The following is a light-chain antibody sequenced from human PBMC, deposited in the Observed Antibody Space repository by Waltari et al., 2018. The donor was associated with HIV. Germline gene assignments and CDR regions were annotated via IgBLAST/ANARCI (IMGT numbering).Light chain of an antibody. Sequence: QSVLTQPPSVSAAPGQKVTISCSGCSSNIGNNYVSWYQQLPGTAPKLLIYDNNKRPSGIPDRFSGSKSGTSATLGITGFQTGDEADYYCGTWDSSLSAYVFGTGTKVTVL. CDR2: DNN. CDR3: GTWDSSLSAYV. CDR1: SSNIGNNY. J-gene: IGLJ1*01. V-gene: IGLV1-51*01.